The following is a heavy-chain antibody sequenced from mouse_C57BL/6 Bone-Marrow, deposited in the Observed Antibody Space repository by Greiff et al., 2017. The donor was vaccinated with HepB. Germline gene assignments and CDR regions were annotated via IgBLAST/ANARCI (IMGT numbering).Heavy chain of an antibody. Sequence: VQLQQSGAELVRPGASVKLSCTASGFNIKDDYMHWVKQRPEQGLEWIGWIDPENGDTEYASKFQGKATITADTSSNTAYLQLSSLTSEGTAVYYCTTWGTTVDYWGQGTTLTVSS. CDR1: GFNIKDDY. CDR3: TTWGTTVDY. V-gene: IGHV14-4*01. D-gene: IGHD1-1*01. CDR2: IDPENGDT. J-gene: IGHJ2*01.